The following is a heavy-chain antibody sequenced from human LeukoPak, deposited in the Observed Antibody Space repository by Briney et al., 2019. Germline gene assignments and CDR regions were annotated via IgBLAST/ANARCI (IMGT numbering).Heavy chain of an antibody. CDR1: GGNLRSYA. CDR3: AREGAAGYFDY. Sequence: GSSEEVARMAYGGNLRSYAISWVRQAPGQGHEWMGRIIPILGIANYAQKFQGRVTITADKSTSTAYMELSSLRSEDTAVYYCAREGAAGYFDYWGQGTLVTVSP. D-gene: IGHD6-19*01. V-gene: IGHV1-69*04. J-gene: IGHJ4*02. CDR2: IIPILGIA.